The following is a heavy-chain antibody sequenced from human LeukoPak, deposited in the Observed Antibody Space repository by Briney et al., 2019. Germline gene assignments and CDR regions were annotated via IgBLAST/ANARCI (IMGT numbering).Heavy chain of an antibody. CDR3: ARDLRVVITGSFDS. V-gene: IGHV3-48*01. CDR1: GFTFSTSS. Sequence: GGSLRLSCAASGFTFSTSSMNWVRQAPGKGLAWVSYISSSSSTIYYADSVKGRFTISRDNAKNSLYLQMNSLRAEDTALYYCARDLRVVITGSFDSWGQGTLVTVSS. CDR2: ISSSSSTI. J-gene: IGHJ4*02. D-gene: IGHD3-22*01.